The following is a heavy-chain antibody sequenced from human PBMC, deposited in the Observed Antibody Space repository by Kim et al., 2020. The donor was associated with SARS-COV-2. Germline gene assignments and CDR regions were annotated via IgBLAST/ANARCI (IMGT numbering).Heavy chain of an antibody. J-gene: IGHJ6*02. CDR1: GCTFSSYA. V-gene: IGHV3-23*01. Sequence: GGSLRLSCAASGCTFSSYAMIWVRQAPGQGLEWVSPISGAGGSTYYADSVKGRFTISRDNSKNTLHLQMNSLRAEDTAIYYCAKSGFHNNFFAMDVWGQETTVTVSS. CDR2: ISGAGGST. D-gene: IGHD3-10*01. CDR3: AKSGFHNNFFAMDV.